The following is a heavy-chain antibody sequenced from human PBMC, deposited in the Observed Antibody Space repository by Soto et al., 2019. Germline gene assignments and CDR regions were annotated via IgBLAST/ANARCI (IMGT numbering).Heavy chain of an antibody. CDR1: GGSISGYY. Sequence: QVQLQESGPGLVKSSETLSLTCTVSGGSISGYYWSWIRQPAGKGLEWIGRLYTMGSTNYNPSLQSRVTMSVEPSKNEFSLKVSSVTAAGTAVYFCARVRDYGLGTNRHYYGMDVWGQGTTVTVSS. D-gene: IGHD3-10*01. CDR3: ARVRDYGLGTNRHYYGMDV. CDR2: LYTMGST. J-gene: IGHJ6*02. V-gene: IGHV4-4*07.